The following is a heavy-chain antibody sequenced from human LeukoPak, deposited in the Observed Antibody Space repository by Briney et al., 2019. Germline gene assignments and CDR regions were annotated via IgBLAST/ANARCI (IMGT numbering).Heavy chain of an antibody. CDR2: ISSGSDSI. CDR3: ARAEALLPYLY. CDR1: GFTFSTYG. V-gene: IGHV3-48*02. D-gene: IGHD2-15*01. J-gene: IGHJ4*02. Sequence: GGSLRLSCTASGFTFSTYGIHWVRQAPGKGLEWVSYISSGSDSIHYADSLKGRFTVSRDNAKNSLFLQMNSLRDEDTAVYYCARAEALLPYLYWGQGTLVTVSS.